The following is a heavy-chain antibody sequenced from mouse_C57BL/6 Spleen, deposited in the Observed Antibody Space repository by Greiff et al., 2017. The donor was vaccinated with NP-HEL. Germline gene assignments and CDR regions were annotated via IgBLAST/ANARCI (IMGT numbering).Heavy chain of an antibody. J-gene: IGHJ4*01. CDR2: IDPYDSYT. D-gene: IGHD1-1*01. CDR3: ASSDGSSLDAMDY. CDR1: GYTFTSYW. Sequence: QVQLQQPGAELVMPGASVKLSCKASGYTFTSYWMHWVKQRPGQGLEWIGEIDPYDSYTNYNQKFKGKSTLTVDKSSSTAYMQLSSLTSEEYAVYYCASSDGSSLDAMDYWGQGTSVTVSS. V-gene: IGHV1-69*01.